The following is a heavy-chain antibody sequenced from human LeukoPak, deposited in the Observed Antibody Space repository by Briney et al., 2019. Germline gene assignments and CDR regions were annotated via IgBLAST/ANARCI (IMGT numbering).Heavy chain of an antibody. CDR1: GFTFSSYA. CDR2: ISGSGGST. J-gene: IGHJ4*02. D-gene: IGHD3-16*02. Sequence: PGGSLRLSCAASGFTFSSYAMSWVRQAPGKGLEWVSAISGSGGSTYYADSVKGRFTISRDNSKNTPYLQMNSLRAEDTAVYYCAKLTRYVWGSYRLYFDYWGQGTLVTVSS. CDR3: AKLTRYVWGSYRLYFDY. V-gene: IGHV3-23*01.